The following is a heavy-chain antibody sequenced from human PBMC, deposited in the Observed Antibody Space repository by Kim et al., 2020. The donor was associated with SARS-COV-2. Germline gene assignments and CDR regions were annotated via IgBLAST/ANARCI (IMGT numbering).Heavy chain of an antibody. CDR3: ARVVYYDSSGYYDSQVAFDY. D-gene: IGHD3-22*01. Sequence: ASVKVSCKASGYTFTGYYMHWVRQAPGQGLEWMGRINPNSGGTNYAQKFQGRVTMTRDTSISTAYMELSRLRSDDTAVYYCARVVYYDSSGYYDSQVAFDYWGQGTLVTVSS. CDR1: GYTFTGYY. CDR2: INPNSGGT. V-gene: IGHV1-2*06. J-gene: IGHJ4*02.